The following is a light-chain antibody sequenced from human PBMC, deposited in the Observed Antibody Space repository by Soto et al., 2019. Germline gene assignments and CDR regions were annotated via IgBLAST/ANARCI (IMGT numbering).Light chain of an antibody. V-gene: IGLV2-14*01. CDR1: NTDVGQGKS. Sequence: QSVLTQPASVSGSRGQSITISCFGRNTDVGQGKSVSWYQQGPGKAPKLLIFEVTNQPSGISSRFSGSRSGNTASLTISGLQPDDEGDYYCVSYTDTDTLVFGTGTKVTVL. CDR2: EVT. J-gene: IGLJ1*01. CDR3: VSYTDTDTLV.